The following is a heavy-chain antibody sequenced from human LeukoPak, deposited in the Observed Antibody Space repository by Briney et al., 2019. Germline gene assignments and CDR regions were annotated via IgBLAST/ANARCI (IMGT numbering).Heavy chain of an antibody. J-gene: IGHJ4*02. CDR2: IYHSGGT. Sequence: PSETLSLTCAVSGGSISSSTNWWSWVRQPPGKGLEWIGEIYHSGGTNYNPSLKSRITISVDKSQNQFSLKVNSLTAADTAVYYCARASHWNQLHYFDYWGQGTLVTVSS. D-gene: IGHD1-1*01. V-gene: IGHV4-4*02. CDR3: ARASHWNQLHYFDY. CDR1: GGSISSSTNW.